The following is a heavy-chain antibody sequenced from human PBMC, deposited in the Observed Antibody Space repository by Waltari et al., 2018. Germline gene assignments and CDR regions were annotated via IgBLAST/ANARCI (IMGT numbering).Heavy chain of an antibody. CDR2: INPNSGGT. D-gene: IGHD3-9*01. CDR1: GYTFTGYY. Sequence: QVQLVQSGAEVKKPGASVKVSCKASGYTFTGYYMHWVRQAPGQGLEWMGWINPNSGGTNYAQKFQGRVTMTRDTSISTAYMELSRLRSDDTAVYYCARVTFDWLLGGYMDVWGKGTTVTVSS. V-gene: IGHV1-2*02. CDR3: ARVTFDWLLGGYMDV. J-gene: IGHJ6*03.